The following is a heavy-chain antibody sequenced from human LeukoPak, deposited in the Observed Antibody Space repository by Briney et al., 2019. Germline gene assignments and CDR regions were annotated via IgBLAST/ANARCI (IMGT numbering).Heavy chain of an antibody. CDR1: GFTFSSYN. J-gene: IGHJ5*02. D-gene: IGHD1-7*01. CDR2: ITSGSSYI. CDR3: ARAPGTLVINWFDP. Sequence: GGSLRLSCAASGFTFSSYNMNWVRQAPGKGLEWVSSITSGSSYIYYADSVKGRFTISRDNAKNSLYLQMNSLRAEDTAVYYCARAPGTLVINWFDPWGQGTLVTVSS. V-gene: IGHV3-21*01.